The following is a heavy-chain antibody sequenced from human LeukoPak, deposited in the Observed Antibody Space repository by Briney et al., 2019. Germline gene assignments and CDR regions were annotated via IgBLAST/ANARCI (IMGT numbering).Heavy chain of an antibody. CDR3: TREGYMDV. CDR2: IYYTGST. CDR1: GGSISGTSHY. Sequence: PSETLYLTCTVSGGSISGTSHYWGWVRQSPGKGLDWIGSIYYTGSTYYNPSLKSRVTISVDTSKNQFSLEVSSVTAADTAVYYCTREGYMDVWGKGTTVTVSS. V-gene: IGHV4-39*07. J-gene: IGHJ6*03.